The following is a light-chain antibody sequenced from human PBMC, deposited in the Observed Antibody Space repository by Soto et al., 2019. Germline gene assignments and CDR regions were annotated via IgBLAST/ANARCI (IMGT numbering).Light chain of an antibody. Sequence: QSALTHPASVYGSPGQSITISCTGTSSDVGGYNYVSWYQQHPGKAPKLMIYDVSNRPSGVSNRFSGSKSGNTASLTISGLQAEDEADYYCSSYTSSSIYVFGTGTKVTVL. V-gene: IGLV2-14*01. CDR1: SSDVGGYNY. J-gene: IGLJ1*01. CDR3: SSYTSSSIYV. CDR2: DVS.